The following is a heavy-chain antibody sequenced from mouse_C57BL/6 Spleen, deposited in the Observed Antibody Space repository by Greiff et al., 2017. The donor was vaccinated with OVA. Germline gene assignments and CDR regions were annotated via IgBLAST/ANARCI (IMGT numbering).Heavy chain of an antibody. CDR2: IDPEDGDT. V-gene: IGHV14-1*01. D-gene: IGHD2-1*01. CDR3: TFYYGNSWFAY. J-gene: IGHJ3*01. CDR1: GFNIKDYY. Sequence: EVQLQQSGAGLVRPGASVKLSCTASGFNIKDYYMHWVKQRPEQGLEWIGRIDPEDGDTEYAPKFQGKATMTADTSSNTAYLQLSSLTSEDTAVYYCTFYYGNSWFAYWGQGTLVTVSA.